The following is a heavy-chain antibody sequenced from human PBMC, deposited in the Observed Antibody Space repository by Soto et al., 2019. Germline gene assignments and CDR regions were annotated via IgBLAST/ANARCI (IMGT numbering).Heavy chain of an antibody. D-gene: IGHD1-26*01. J-gene: IGHJ6*02. CDR3: ARDVGGMDV. V-gene: IGHV1-3*05. Sequence: QVQLVQSGAEEKKPGASVKVSCKASGYTFTSYAMHWVRQAPGQRLEWMGWINAGNGHTKYSQKLQGRVTITRDTAASTAYMELSSLRSEDTAVYYCARDVGGMDVWGQGTTGTVSS. CDR1: GYTFTSYA. CDR2: INAGNGHT.